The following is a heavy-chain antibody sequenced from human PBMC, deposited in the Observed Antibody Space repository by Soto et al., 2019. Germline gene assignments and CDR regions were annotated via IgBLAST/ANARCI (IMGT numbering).Heavy chain of an antibody. CDR2: INSDGSST. CDR3: ARDLAARKHWFDP. J-gene: IGHJ5*02. V-gene: IGHV3-74*01. Sequence: GGSLRLSCAASGFTFSSYWMHWARQAPGKGLVWVSRINSDGSSTSYADSVKGRFTISRDNAKNTLHLQMNSLRAEDTAVYYCARDLAARKHWFDPWGQGTLVTVSS. CDR1: GFTFSSYW. D-gene: IGHD6-6*01.